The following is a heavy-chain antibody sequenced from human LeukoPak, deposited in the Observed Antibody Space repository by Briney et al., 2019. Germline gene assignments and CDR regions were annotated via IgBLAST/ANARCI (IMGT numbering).Heavy chain of an antibody. V-gene: IGHV4-59*01. J-gene: IGHJ4*02. CDR1: GGSISSYY. CDR3: ARELYDSSGLYYFDY. CDR2: IYYSGST. D-gene: IGHD3-22*01. Sequence: SETLSLTCTVSGGSISSYYSSWIRQPPGKGLEWIGYIYYSGSTNYNPSLKSRVTISVDTSKNQFSLKLSSVTAADTAVYYCARELYDSSGLYYFDYWGQGTLVTVSS.